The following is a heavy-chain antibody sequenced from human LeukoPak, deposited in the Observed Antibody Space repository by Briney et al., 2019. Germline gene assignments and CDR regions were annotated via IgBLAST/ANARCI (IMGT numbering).Heavy chain of an antibody. D-gene: IGHD5-24*01. V-gene: IGHV4-59*08. J-gene: IGHJ3*02. Sequence: SETLSLTCTVSGGSISNYYWSWIRQPPGKGLEWIGYIYYSESTNYNPSLKSRVTISVDTSKNQFSLKLSSVTAADTAVYYCARTRWLQPRDAFDIWGQGTMVTVSS. CDR1: GGSISNYY. CDR2: IYYSEST. CDR3: ARTRWLQPRDAFDI.